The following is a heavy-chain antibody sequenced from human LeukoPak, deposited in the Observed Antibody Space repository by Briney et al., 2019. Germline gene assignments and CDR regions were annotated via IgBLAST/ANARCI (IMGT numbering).Heavy chain of an antibody. D-gene: IGHD6-6*01. CDR1: GFTFSSYA. J-gene: IGHJ4*02. CDR2: ISISGENT. CDR3: ARLISTSSSRFSDY. Sequence: GSLRLACAASGFTFSSYAMSWVRQAPGKGLEWVSAISISGENTYYADSVKGRFTISRDTSRNTLYLQMHSLRAEDTAVYYCARLISTSSSRFSDYWGQGTLVTVSS. V-gene: IGHV3-23*01.